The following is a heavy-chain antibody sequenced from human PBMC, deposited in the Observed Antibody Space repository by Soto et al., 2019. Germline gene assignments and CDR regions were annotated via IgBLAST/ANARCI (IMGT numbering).Heavy chain of an antibody. V-gene: IGHV3-33*01. CDR1: GFTFSSYG. D-gene: IGHD2-2*01. Sequence: QVQLVESGGGVVQPGRSLRLSCAASGFTFSSYGMHWVRQAPGKGLEWVAVIWYDGSNKYYADSVKGRFTISRDNSKNTLYLQMNSLRAEDTAVYYCARDGAIGCSSTSCYYPLDYWGQGTLVTVSS. CDR2: IWYDGSNK. CDR3: ARDGAIGCSSTSCYYPLDY. J-gene: IGHJ4*02.